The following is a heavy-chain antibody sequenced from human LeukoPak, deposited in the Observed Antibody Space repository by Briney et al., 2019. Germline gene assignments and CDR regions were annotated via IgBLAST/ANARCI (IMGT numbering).Heavy chain of an antibody. D-gene: IGHD3-10*01. CDR3: ARDTQGVRGLIRDPDY. Sequence: ASVKVSCKASGYTFTSYDINWVRQAPGQGLEWMGWMNPNSGDTGYAQKFQGRVTMTRNTSISTAYMELSSLRSEDTVVFYCARDTQGVRGLIRDPDYWGQGTLVTVSS. J-gene: IGHJ4*02. CDR1: GYTFTSYD. CDR2: MNPNSGDT. V-gene: IGHV1-8*01.